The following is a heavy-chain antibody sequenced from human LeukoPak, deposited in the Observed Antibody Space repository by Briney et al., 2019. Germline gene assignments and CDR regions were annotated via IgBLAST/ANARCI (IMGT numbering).Heavy chain of an antibody. CDR2: IYYSGST. J-gene: IGHJ5*02. D-gene: IGHD3-22*01. Sequence: SETLSLTCTVSGDSISSYYWSWIRQPPGKGLEWIGYIYYSGSTNYNPSLKSRVTISVDTSKNQFSLKLSSVTAADTAVYYWAGCPDSSGYLSFWFDPWGQGTLVTVSS. CDR1: GDSISSYY. V-gene: IGHV4-59*01. CDR3: AGCPDSSGYLSFWFDP.